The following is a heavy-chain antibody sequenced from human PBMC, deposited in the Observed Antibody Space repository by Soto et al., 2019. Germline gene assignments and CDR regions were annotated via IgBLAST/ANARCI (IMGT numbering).Heavy chain of an antibody. CDR2: ISYDGSNK. J-gene: IGHJ4*02. CDR1: GFTFSTYG. Sequence: QVQLVESGGGVVQPGRSLRLSCAASGFTFSTYGMHWVRQAPGKGLEWVAAISYDGSNKYYADSVKGRFTISRDNSKNTLYLQMNSLRAEDTAVYYCAKDYLGYCFTISCLGAALWGQGTLVTISS. V-gene: IGHV3-30*18. CDR3: AKDYLGYCFTISCLGAAL. D-gene: IGHD2-15*01.